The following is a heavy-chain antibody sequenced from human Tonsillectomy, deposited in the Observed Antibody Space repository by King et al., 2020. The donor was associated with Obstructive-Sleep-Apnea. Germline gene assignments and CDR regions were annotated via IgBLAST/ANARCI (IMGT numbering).Heavy chain of an antibody. CDR1: GFSYDDYA. Sequence: VQLVESGGGLEQPGRSLRLSCAASGFSYDDYAMHWVRQAPGKGLEWDAGISWNSGAVAYADSLRARFTITRDNAKNSLYLQIDSLRDEDTAVYYCAKGTMLAVAGFFDSWGQGTLVTVSS. CDR2: ISWNSGAV. CDR3: AKGTMLAVAGFFDS. V-gene: IGHV3-9*01. J-gene: IGHJ4*02. D-gene: IGHD6-19*01.